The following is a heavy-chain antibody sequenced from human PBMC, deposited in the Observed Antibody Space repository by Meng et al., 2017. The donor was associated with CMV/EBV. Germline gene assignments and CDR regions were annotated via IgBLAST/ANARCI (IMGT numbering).Heavy chain of an antibody. CDR1: GFTFSSYA. J-gene: IGHJ5*02. CDR2: ISYDGSNK. CDR3: ARGGFIVATILVVQNWFDP. Sequence: GKSLKISCAASGFTFSSYAMHWVRQAPGKGLEWVAVISYDGSNKYYADSVKGRFTISRDNSKNTLYLQMNSLRAEDTAVYYCARGGFIVATILVVQNWFDPWGQGTLVTVSS. D-gene: IGHD5-12*01. V-gene: IGHV3-30*04.